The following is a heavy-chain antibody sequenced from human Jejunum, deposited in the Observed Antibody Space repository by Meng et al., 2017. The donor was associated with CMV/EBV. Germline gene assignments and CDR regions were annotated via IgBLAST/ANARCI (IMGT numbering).Heavy chain of an antibody. CDR2: IYTSGST. CDR3: ARESGSYYWFDP. D-gene: IGHD1-26*01. V-gene: IGHV4-4*07. Sequence: QVILREWGPGLVKLSEPLSLTGFASAGPIGGEFWSWIRQPAGKGLEWIGRIYTSGSTHYNPSLKSRLTMSVDLAKNQISLKLSSVTAADTAVYYRARESGSYYWFDPWGQGTLVTVSS. CDR1: AGPIGGEF. J-gene: IGHJ5*02.